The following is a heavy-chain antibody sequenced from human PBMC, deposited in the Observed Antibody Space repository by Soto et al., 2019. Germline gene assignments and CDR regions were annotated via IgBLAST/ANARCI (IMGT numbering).Heavy chain of an antibody. CDR3: ARDRGVTTVTYYYYYYGMDV. D-gene: IGHD4-17*01. CDR2: ISYDGSNK. Sequence: QVQLVESGGGVVQPGRFLRLSCAASGFTFSSYAMHWVRQAPGKGLEWVAVISYDGSNKYYADSVKGRFTISRDNSKNKLYLQMNSLRAEDTAVYYCARDRGVTTVTYYYYYYGMDVWGQGTTVTVSS. V-gene: IGHV3-30-3*01. CDR1: GFTFSSYA. J-gene: IGHJ6*02.